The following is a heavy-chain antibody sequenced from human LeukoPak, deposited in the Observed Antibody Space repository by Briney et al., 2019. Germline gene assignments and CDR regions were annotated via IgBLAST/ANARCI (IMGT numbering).Heavy chain of an antibody. CDR1: GFTFSSYA. CDR2: ISAGDDKT. V-gene: IGHV3-23*01. Sequence: PGGSLRLSCAVSGFTFSSYAMSWVRQAPGKGLEWVSGISAGDDKTYYRDSVKGRITISRDNSKTTLYLQMNSLRAEDTAIYYCAKSRGSTLFDYWGQGTLVTVFS. D-gene: IGHD1-26*01. CDR3: AKSRGSTLFDY. J-gene: IGHJ4*02.